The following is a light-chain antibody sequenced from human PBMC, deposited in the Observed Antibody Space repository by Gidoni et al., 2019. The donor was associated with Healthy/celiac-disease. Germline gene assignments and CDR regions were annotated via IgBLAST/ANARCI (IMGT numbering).Light chain of an antibody. CDR2: GAS. CDR1: QSVSSN. CDR3: QQYNNWPPRDT. V-gene: IGKV3-15*01. J-gene: IGKJ4*01. Sequence: EIVMTQSPATLSVSPGERATLSCRASQSVSSNLAWYQQKPGQAPRLLIYGASTRATGIPARFSGSGSGTEFTLTISSLQSEDFAVYYCQQYNNWPPRDTFXGXTKVEIK.